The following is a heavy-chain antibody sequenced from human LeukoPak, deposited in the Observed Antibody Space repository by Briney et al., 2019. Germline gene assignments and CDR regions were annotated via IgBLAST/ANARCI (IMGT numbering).Heavy chain of an antibody. CDR1: GFTFSSND. D-gene: IGHD2-15*01. J-gene: IGHJ4*02. V-gene: IGHV3-48*02. CDR2: ISITSKNI. CDR3: ARLVGSRSCSGGTCYSDY. Sequence: GGSLTLPCAGSGFTFSSNDMMWVRQPPGKGLEWVSYISITSKNIKYADSVKGRFTISRDNDKNSLYLQMISLRDEDTAVYYCARLVGSRSCSGGTCYSDYWGQGTLVTVSS.